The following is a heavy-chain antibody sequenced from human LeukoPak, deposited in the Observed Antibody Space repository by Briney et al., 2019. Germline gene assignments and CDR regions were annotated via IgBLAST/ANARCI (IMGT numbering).Heavy chain of an antibody. V-gene: IGHV3-30*04. CDR2: ISYDGSNK. Sequence: PGGSLRLSCAASGFTFSSYAMHWVRQAPGKGLEWVAVISYDGSNKYYADSVKGRFTISRDNSKNTLYLQMNSLRAEDTAVYYCARAPRVYYGSGKLGYWFDPWGQGTLVTVSS. CDR3: ARAPRVYYGSGKLGYWFDP. CDR1: GFTFSSYA. D-gene: IGHD3-10*01. J-gene: IGHJ5*02.